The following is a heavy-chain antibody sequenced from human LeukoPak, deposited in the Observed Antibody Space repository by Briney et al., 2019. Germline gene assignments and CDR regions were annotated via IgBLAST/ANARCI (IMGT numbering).Heavy chain of an antibody. CDR2: INTNTGTP. J-gene: IGHJ4*02. CDR1: GYTFTSYA. Sequence: ASVKVSCKASGYTFTSYAMKWVRQAAGQGLEWVGWINTNTGTPTYAQGFTGRFVFSVDTSVSTAYLQISSLKAEDTAVYYCAREGGLYSSPSSWVLCDYWGQGTLVTVSS. V-gene: IGHV7-4-1*02. D-gene: IGHD6-6*01. CDR3: AREGGLYSSPSSWVLCDY.